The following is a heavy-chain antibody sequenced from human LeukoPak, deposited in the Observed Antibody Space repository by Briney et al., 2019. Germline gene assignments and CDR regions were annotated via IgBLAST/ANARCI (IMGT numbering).Heavy chain of an antibody. CDR3: ARDRGWLQFDY. D-gene: IGHD5-24*01. CDR2: IKEDGSDK. Sequence: GGSLRLSCAASGFTFSSYEMNWVRQAPGKGLEWVANIKEDGSDKYYVDSVKGRFTISRDNVKNSPYLQMNSLRADDTAVYYCARDRGWLQFDYWGQGTLVTVSS. V-gene: IGHV3-7*01. J-gene: IGHJ4*02. CDR1: GFTFSSYE.